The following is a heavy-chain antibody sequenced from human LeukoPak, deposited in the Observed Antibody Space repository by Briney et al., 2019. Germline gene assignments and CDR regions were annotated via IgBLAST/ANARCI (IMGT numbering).Heavy chain of an antibody. V-gene: IGHV4-39*02. CDR2: IYYRGNT. CDR1: GGSISSSRYY. J-gene: IGHJ6*03. D-gene: IGHD3-10*01. Sequence: PSETLSLTCTVSGGSISSSRYYWGWIRQPPGKGLEWIGSIYYRGNTFYDPSLKSRVTISVDTSENQFSLKLTSVSAADTAVYYCARDAPGPMVRGVIIHMDVWGKGTTVTVSS. CDR3: ARDAPGPMVRGVIIHMDV.